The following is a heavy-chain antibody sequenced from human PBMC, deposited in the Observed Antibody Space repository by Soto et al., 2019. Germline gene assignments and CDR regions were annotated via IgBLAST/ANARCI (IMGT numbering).Heavy chain of an antibody. D-gene: IGHD2-2*01. CDR2: MSYDGINK. CDR3: AKYVYCSTNGCLSNIVHW. CDR1: GFTFSNYG. V-gene: IGHV3-30*18. J-gene: IGHJ4*02. Sequence: QVQLVESGGGVVQPGRSLRLSCAASGFTFSNYGMHWVRQAPGKGLEWVSIMSYDGINKLYADSVKGRFTISRDNSKNPLYLQMDSLRAEDTAVYYCAKYVYCSTNGCLSNIVHWWGQGTLFTVSS.